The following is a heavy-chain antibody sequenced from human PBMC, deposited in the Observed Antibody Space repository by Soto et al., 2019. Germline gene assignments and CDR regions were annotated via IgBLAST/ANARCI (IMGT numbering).Heavy chain of an antibody. D-gene: IGHD2-2*01. CDR3: ARGPESRSTAYFDY. J-gene: IGHJ4*02. V-gene: IGHV1-18*01. CDR2: ISAYTGNT. CDR1: GFPFTDYG. Sequence: ASVKVSCKASGFPFTDYGFTWVRQAPGEGLEWMGWISAYTGNTNYAQKVQGRVTMSTDTSTSTAYLELRSLRSDDTAVYYCARGPESRSTAYFDYWGQGTLVTASS.